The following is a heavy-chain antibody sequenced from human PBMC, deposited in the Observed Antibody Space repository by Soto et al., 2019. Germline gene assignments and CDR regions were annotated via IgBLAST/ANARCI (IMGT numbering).Heavy chain of an antibody. CDR3: ARLRRMTAITVSYYFDS. CDR2: IYYSGST. CDR1: GDSISSFY. D-gene: IGHD4-4*01. Sequence: SETLSLTCTVSGDSISSFYWSWVRQRPGKGLEWIGYIYYSGSTSYNPSLESRVTISVDTSESQFSLKLSSVTAAYTAVYYCARLRRMTAITVSYYFDSWGQGTLVTVSS. J-gene: IGHJ4*02. V-gene: IGHV4-59*01.